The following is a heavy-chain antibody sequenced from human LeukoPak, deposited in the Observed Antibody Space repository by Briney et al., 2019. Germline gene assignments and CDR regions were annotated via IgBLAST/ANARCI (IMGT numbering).Heavy chain of an antibody. D-gene: IGHD6-13*01. CDR3: ATSMIAAAGTPFDY. CDR1: GYTLTELS. V-gene: IGHV1-24*01. Sequence: ASVKVSCKVSGYTLTELSMHWVRQAPGKGLEWMGGFDPEDGETIYAQKFQGRVTMTEDTSTDTAYMELSSLRSEDTAVYYCATSMIAAAGTPFDYRGQGTLVTVSS. J-gene: IGHJ4*02. CDR2: FDPEDGET.